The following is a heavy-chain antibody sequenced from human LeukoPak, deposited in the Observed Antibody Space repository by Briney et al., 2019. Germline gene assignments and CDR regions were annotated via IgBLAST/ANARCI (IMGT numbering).Heavy chain of an antibody. J-gene: IGHJ4*02. CDR3: ARGLGVPPDY. V-gene: IGHV4-31*03. Sequence: SETLSLTCTVSGGSISSGGYYWSWIRQHPGKGLEWIGYIYYSGSTYYNPSLKSRVAISVDTSKNQFSLKLSSVTAADTAVYYCARGLGVPPDYWGQGTLVTVSS. CDR2: IYYSGST. CDR1: GGSISSGGYY. D-gene: IGHD3-10*01.